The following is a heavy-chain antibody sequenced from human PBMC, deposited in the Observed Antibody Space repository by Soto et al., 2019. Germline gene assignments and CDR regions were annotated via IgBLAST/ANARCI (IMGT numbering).Heavy chain of an antibody. V-gene: IGHV4-39*01. J-gene: IGHJ5*02. CDR1: GGSISSSSYY. CDR3: ARHITIFGVVMEGWFDP. Sequence: SETLSLTCTVSGGSISSSSYYWGWIRQPPGKGLEWIGSIYYSGSTYYNPSLKSRVTISVDTSKNQFSPKLSSVTAADTAVYYCARHITIFGVVMEGWFDPWGQGTLVTVSS. D-gene: IGHD3-3*01. CDR2: IYYSGST.